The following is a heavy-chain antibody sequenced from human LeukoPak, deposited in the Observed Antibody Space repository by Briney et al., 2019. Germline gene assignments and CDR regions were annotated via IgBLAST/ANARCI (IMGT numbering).Heavy chain of an antibody. CDR3: ARGRYYDSSGYYYHYFDI. CDR1: GGSISSYY. V-gene: IGHV4-59*01. Sequence: PSETLSLTCTVSGGSISSYYWSWIRQPPGKGLEWIGYIYYSGGTNYNPSLKSRVTISVDTSKNHFSLKLSSVTAADTAVYYCARGRYYDSSGYYYHYFDIWGQGTMVTVSS. CDR2: IYYSGGT. D-gene: IGHD3-22*01. J-gene: IGHJ3*02.